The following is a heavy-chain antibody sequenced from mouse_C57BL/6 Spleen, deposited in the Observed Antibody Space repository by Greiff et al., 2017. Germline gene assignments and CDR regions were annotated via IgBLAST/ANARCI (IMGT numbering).Heavy chain of an antibody. V-gene: IGHV5-17*01. CDR2: ISSGSSTI. D-gene: IGHD1-1*02. J-gene: IGHJ1*03. Sequence: EVKLMESGGGLVKPGGSLKLSCAASGFTFSDYGMHWVRQAPEKGLAWVAYISSGSSTIYYADTVKGRFTISRDNAKNTLFLQMTSLRSEDTAMYYCAREEAYGYFDVWGTGTTVTVSS. CDR3: AREEAYGYFDV. CDR1: GFTFSDYG.